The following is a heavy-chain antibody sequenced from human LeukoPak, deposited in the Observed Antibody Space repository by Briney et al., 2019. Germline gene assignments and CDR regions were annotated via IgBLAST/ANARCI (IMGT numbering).Heavy chain of an antibody. CDR3: AKEAGGYKY. CDR1: GYTFTAFY. D-gene: IGHD5-24*01. J-gene: IGHJ4*02. CDR2: INPNSGGT. Sequence: GASVKVSCKASGYTFTAFYIHWVRQAPGQGLEWMGWINPNSGGTNYAQKFQGRVTMTRDTSISTAYLDLSRLRSDDTAVYYCAKEAGGYKYWGQGTLVTVSS. V-gene: IGHV1-2*02.